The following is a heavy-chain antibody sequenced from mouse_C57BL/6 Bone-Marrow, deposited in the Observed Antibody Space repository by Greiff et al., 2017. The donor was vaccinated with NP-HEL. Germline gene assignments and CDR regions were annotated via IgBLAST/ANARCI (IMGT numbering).Heavy chain of an antibody. Sequence: DVQLVESGPGMVKPSQSLSLTCTVTGYSITSGYDWHWIRHFPGNKLEWMGYISYSGSTNYNPSLKSRISITHDTSKNHFFLKLNSVTTEDTATYYCARLLRSGYFDYWGQGTTLTVSS. V-gene: IGHV3-1*01. J-gene: IGHJ2*01. D-gene: IGHD1-1*01. CDR3: ARLLRSGYFDY. CDR2: ISYSGST. CDR1: GYSITSGYD.